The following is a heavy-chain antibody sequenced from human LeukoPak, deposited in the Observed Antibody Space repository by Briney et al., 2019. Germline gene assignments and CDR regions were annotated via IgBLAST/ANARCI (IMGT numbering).Heavy chain of an antibody. CDR3: ASRLYCSNTRCRNFPFAY. Sequence: ASVKVSCKASGGTFSSYAIHWVRQAPGQGLEWMGGIIPIFGTANYAQKFQDRVTITADESTSTAYMELSSLRSEDTAIYYCASRLYCSNTRCRNFPFAYWGQGTLVTVSS. CDR1: GGTFSSYA. D-gene: IGHD2-2*01. J-gene: IGHJ4*02. CDR2: IIPIFGTA. V-gene: IGHV1-69*01.